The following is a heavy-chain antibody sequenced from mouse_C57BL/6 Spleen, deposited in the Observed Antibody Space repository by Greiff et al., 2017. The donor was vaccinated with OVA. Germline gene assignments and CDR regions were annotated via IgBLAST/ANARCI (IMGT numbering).Heavy chain of an antibody. J-gene: IGHJ4*01. D-gene: IGHD2-5*01. CDR3: AREGIVTHYYAMDY. CDR1: GYTFTDYY. CDR2: INPNNGGT. V-gene: IGHV1-26*01. Sequence: EVQLQQSGPELVKPGASVKISCKASGYTFTDYYMNWVKQSHGKSLEWIGDINPNNGGTSYNQKFKGKATLTVDKSSSTAYMELRSLTSEDSAVYYCAREGIVTHYYAMDYWGQGTSVTVSS.